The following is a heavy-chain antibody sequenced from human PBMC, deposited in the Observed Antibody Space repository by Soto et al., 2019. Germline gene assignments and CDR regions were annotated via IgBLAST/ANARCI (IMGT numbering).Heavy chain of an antibody. Sequence: EVQVVESGGGLVQPGGSLRLSCATSKFTFSAYAMTWVRQAPGEGLEWVSSISGSGGGTSYADSVKGRFSISRDNSKNTLYLRRNSLRVEDTAVYYCTIDPNGDHIVAFDFWGQGIVGTVSS. CDR1: KFTFSAYA. CDR2: ISGSGGGT. V-gene: IGHV3-23*04. CDR3: TIDPNGDHIVAFDF. D-gene: IGHD4-17*01. J-gene: IGHJ3*01.